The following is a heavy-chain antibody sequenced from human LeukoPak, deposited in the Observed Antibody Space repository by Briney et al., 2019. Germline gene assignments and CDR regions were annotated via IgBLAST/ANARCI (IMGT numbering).Heavy chain of an antibody. V-gene: IGHV4-34*01. D-gene: IGHD6-13*01. CDR1: GGSFSAYY. CDR3: ARGRGARSSRWYNWFDP. J-gene: IGHJ5*02. Sequence: SETLSLTCAVYGGSFSAYYWCWIRQPPGKGLEWIGEINHSGSTNYNPSLKSRVTISIDTSKNQFSLEMSSVTAADTAVYYCARGRGARSSRWYNWFDPWGQGTLVTVSS. CDR2: INHSGST.